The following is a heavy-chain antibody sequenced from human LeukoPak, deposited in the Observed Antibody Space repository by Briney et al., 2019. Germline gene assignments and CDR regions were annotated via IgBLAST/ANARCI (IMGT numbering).Heavy chain of an antibody. V-gene: IGHV3-74*01. J-gene: IGHJ4*02. D-gene: IGHD3-10*01. CDR2: VKSDGTAT. CDR1: GFTFSSHL. Sequence: GGSLRLSCAASGFTFSSHLMHWVRQAQGTGLVWVSSVKSDGTATNYADCVKGRFTISRDNAKNTLYLQMNSLRVEDTAVYYCVRKFAAGDWGQGTLVTVSS. CDR3: VRKFAAGD.